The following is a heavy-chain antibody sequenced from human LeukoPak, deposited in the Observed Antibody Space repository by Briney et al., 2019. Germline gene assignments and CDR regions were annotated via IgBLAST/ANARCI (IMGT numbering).Heavy chain of an antibody. Sequence: GGSLRLSCAASGFTFSSYWMHWVRRAPGKGLVWVSRINSDGSSTNYADSVKGRFTISRDNAKNTLYLQMNSLRAEDTALYYCAREDGDRYYYYYYGMDVWGQGTTVTVSS. V-gene: IGHV3-74*01. CDR2: INSDGSST. CDR1: GFTFSSYW. CDR3: AREDGDRYYYYYYGMDV. J-gene: IGHJ6*02. D-gene: IGHD4-17*01.